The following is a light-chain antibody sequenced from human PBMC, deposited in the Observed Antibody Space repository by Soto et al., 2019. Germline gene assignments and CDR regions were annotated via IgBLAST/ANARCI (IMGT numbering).Light chain of an antibody. CDR3: KQYNAN. V-gene: IGKV1-5*01. J-gene: IGKJ4*01. CDR2: DAS. Sequence: DIQMTQSPSTLSASVGDRVTITCRASQSIRSWLAWYQQKPGKAPNLLIYDASNFASGVPSRFSGSGSGTEFTLTISSLQPDDFATYYCKQYNANFGGGTKVEIK. CDR1: QSIRSW.